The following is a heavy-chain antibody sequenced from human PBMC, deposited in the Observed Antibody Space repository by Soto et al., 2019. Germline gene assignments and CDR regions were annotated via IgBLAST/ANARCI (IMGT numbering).Heavy chain of an antibody. CDR3: ARIRYSSGWYDSYGMDV. CDR1: GFSLSTSGMC. D-gene: IGHD6-19*01. V-gene: IGHV2-70*11. CDR2: IDWDDDK. Sequence: SGPTLVNPTQTLTLTCTFSGFSLSTSGMCVSWIRQPPGKALEWLARIDWDDDKYYSTSLKTRLTISKDTSKNQVVLTMTNMDPVDTATYYCARIRYSSGWYDSYGMDVWGQGTTVTVSS. J-gene: IGHJ6*02.